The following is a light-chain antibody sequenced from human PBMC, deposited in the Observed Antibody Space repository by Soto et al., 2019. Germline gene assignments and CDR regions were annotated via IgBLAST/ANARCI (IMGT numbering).Light chain of an antibody. CDR3: QKVKSYPRN. CDR2: EES. Sequence: DIHLTQSPSSLSASVGDIVTITWRASQAITNNLAWYQQKPGNPPRLLIYEESTLHSGVPSRFSGRKVGTPFILTIDSLQPEDFATYYCQKVKSYPRNFGGGTKVDIK. J-gene: IGKJ4*01. V-gene: IGKV1-9*01. CDR1: QAITNN.